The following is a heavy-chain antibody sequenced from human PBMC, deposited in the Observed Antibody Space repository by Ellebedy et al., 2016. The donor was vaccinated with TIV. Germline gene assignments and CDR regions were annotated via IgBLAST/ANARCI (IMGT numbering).Heavy chain of an antibody. J-gene: IGHJ4*02. Sequence: SETLSLXXTVSGGSIISNTHFWGWIRQPPGKGLEWLGSIFHSGSTYYNPSLDSRATISVDTSKDQFSLKLSSVTAADSAVFFCVRAGRASSWPPYPTDFDHWGPGTLVTVSS. CDR3: VRAGRASSWPPYPTDFDH. V-gene: IGHV4-39*07. CDR2: IFHSGST. CDR1: GGSIISNTHF. D-gene: IGHD6-13*01.